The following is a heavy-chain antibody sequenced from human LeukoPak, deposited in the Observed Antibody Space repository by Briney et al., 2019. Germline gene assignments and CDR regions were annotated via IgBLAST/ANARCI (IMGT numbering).Heavy chain of an antibody. CDR3: AKAGHYGSGSYYSDY. CDR1: GFIFSSYA. D-gene: IGHD3-10*01. Sequence: GGSLRLSCAASGFIFSSYAMTWVRQAPGKGLEWVSTISGSGTTTYYADSVKGRFTVSRDNSKNTLFLQMSSLRAGDTAVYYCAKAGHYGSGSYYSDYWGRGTLVTVSP. J-gene: IGHJ4*02. V-gene: IGHV3-23*01. CDR2: ISGSGTTT.